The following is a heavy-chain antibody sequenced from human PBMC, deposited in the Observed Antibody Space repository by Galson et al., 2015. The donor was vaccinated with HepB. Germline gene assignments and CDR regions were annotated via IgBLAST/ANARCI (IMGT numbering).Heavy chain of an antibody. CDR1: GYTLTELS. J-gene: IGHJ4*02. CDR2: FDPEDGET. V-gene: IGHV1-24*01. Sequence: SVKVSCKVSGYTLTELSMHWVRQAPGKGLEWMGGFDPEDGETIYAQKFQGRVTMTEDTSTDTAYMELSSLRPEDTAVYYCATDWDVGYSYGGYWGQGTLVTVSS. CDR3: ATDWDVGYSYGGY. D-gene: IGHD5-18*01.